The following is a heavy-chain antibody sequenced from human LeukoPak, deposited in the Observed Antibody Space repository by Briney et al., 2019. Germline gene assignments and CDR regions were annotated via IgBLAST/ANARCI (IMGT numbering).Heavy chain of an antibody. Sequence: PGGSLIRSCVASGFSFSSYVMNWVRHAPGTVLEGVSAIRGNGGSTYYADSVKGRFTISRYNSKNTLSLQMKSLRAEDTAVYSCAKRIELWLTYFAHWGQGTLVTASS. V-gene: IGHV3-23*01. J-gene: IGHJ4*02. CDR3: AKRIELWLTYFAH. CDR2: IRGNGGST. CDR1: GFSFSSYV. D-gene: IGHD5-18*01.